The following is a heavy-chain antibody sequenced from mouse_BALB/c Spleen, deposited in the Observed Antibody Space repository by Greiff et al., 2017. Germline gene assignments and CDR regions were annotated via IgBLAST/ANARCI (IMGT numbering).Heavy chain of an antibody. CDR2: IYPSDSYT. J-gene: IGHJ2*01. CDR1: GYTFTSYW. Sequence: QVQLQQPGAELVRPGASVKLSCKASGYTFTSYWINWVKQRPGQGLEWIGNIYPSDSYTNYNQKFKDKATLTVDKSSSTAYMQLSSPTSEDSAVYYCTSGYYVFDYWGQGTTLTVSS. D-gene: IGHD2-3*01. V-gene: IGHV1-69*02. CDR3: TSGYYVFDY.